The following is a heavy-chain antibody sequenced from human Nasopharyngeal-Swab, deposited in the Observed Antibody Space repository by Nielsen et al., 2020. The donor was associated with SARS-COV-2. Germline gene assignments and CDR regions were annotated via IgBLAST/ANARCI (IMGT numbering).Heavy chain of an antibody. CDR3: ARDKRDFWTDVGFDY. CDR2: IYYSGST. Sequence: SETLSLTCTVSGRSISSSSSYWGWIRQPPGKGLEWVGSIYYSGSTYYNPSLKSRVTISVDTSKNQFSLKLSSVTAADTAVYYCARDKRDFWTDVGFDYWGQGTLVTVSS. D-gene: IGHD3-3*01. J-gene: IGHJ4*02. CDR1: GRSISSSSSY. V-gene: IGHV4-39*07.